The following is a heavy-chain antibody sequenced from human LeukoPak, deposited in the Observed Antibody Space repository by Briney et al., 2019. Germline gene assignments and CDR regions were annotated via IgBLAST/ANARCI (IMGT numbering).Heavy chain of an antibody. Sequence: GGSLRLSCAASGFTFSGSAMHWVRQASGKGLEWVGRIRSKANSYATAYAASVKGRFTISRDDSKNTAYLQMNSLKTEDTAVYYCIYDRLDAFDIWGQGTMDTVSS. CDR3: IYDRLDAFDI. V-gene: IGHV3-73*01. CDR1: GFTFSGSA. D-gene: IGHD3-22*01. J-gene: IGHJ3*02. CDR2: IRSKANSYAT.